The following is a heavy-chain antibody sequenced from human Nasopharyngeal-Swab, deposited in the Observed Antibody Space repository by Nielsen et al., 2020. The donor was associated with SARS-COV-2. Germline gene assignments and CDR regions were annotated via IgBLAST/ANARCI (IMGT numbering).Heavy chain of an antibody. CDR1: GFTFSSFE. J-gene: IGHJ3*02. CDR3: ARGDGIYCGGGNCYAVDPFEI. Sequence: GESLKISCAASGFTFSSFEMHWVRQVSGKGLEWVSAIDTTGDPYYPDSVKGRFTIPRENAKNSLFLQINSLRVEDTAMYYCARGDGIYCGGGNCYAVDPFEIWGQGTMVTVSS. V-gene: IGHV3-13*05. CDR2: IDTTGDP. D-gene: IGHD2-15*01.